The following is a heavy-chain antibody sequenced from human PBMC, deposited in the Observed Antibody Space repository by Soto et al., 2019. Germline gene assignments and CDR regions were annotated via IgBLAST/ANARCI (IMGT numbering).Heavy chain of an antibody. V-gene: IGHV4-61*01. Sequence: QVQLQESGPGLVKPSETLSLTCTVSGGSVSSGSYYWCWIRQPPGKGLEWFGYIYYSGSTNYHPSLKGRSTISVDTSKNLCSLRLSSVTAADTAVYYCARGGFMTTVTNIRFDPWGQGALVTVSS. D-gene: IGHD4-4*01. J-gene: IGHJ5*02. CDR1: GGSVSSGSYY. CDR2: IYYSGST. CDR3: ARGGFMTTVTNIRFDP.